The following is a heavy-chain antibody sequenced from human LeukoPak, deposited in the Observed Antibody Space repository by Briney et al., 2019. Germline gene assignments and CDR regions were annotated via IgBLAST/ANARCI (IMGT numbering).Heavy chain of an antibody. CDR1: GFTFSSYS. J-gene: IGHJ4*02. CDR2: ISSSSSTI. Sequence: GGSLRLSCAASGFTFSSYSMNWVRQAPGKGLEWVSYISSSSSTIYYADSVKGRFTISRDNAKNSLYLQMNSLRAEDTAVYYCARGPTFDYDFWSGYPAPTPYFDYWGQGTLVTVSS. CDR3: ARGPTFDYDFWSGYPAPTPYFDY. V-gene: IGHV3-48*01. D-gene: IGHD3-3*01.